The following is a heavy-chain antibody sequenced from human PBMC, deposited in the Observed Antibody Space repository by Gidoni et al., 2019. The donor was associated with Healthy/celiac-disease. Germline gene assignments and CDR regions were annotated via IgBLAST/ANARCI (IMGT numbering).Heavy chain of an antibody. Sequence: QLQLQESVPGLVKPSETLSLTCTVSGGPISSSSYYWGWIRQPPGKGLEWIGSIYYSGSTYYNPSLKSRVTISVDTSKNQFSLKLSSVTAADTAVYYCARLTSSGWTFYFDYWGQGTLVTVSS. CDR3: ARLTSSGWTFYFDY. D-gene: IGHD6-19*01. V-gene: IGHV4-39*01. CDR1: GGPISSSSYY. CDR2: IYYSGST. J-gene: IGHJ4*02.